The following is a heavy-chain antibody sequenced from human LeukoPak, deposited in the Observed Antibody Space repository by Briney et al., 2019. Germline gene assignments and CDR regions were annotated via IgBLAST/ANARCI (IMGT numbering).Heavy chain of an antibody. V-gene: IGHV1-2*02. J-gene: IGHJ6*03. Sequence: ASVKVPCKTSGYSFTDYYIHWVRQAPGQGLEWMGWINPDSGYTNYAQKLQGRVTMTRDTSINTAYMELSRLTSDDTAVYYCATDPRTTVFGTFRYYYMDVWGKGTTVAVSS. CDR3: ATDPRTTVFGTFRYYYMDV. D-gene: IGHD3-3*01. CDR1: GYSFTDYY. CDR2: INPDSGYT.